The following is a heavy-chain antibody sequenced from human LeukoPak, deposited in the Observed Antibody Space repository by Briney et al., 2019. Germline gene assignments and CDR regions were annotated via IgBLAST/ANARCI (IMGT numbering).Heavy chain of an antibody. CDR2: ISGSGGST. CDR3: AKVGGYNSLFYFDY. V-gene: IGHV3-23*01. D-gene: IGHD5-24*01. Sequence: PGGSLRLSCAASGFTFSSYSMNWVRQAPGKGLEWVSAISGSGGSTYYADSVKGRFTISRDNSKNTLYLQMNSLRAEDTAVYYCAKVGGYNSLFYFDYWGQGTLVTVSS. J-gene: IGHJ4*02. CDR1: GFTFSSYS.